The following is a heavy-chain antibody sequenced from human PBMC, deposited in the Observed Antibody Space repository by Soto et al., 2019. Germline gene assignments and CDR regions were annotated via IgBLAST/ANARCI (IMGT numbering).Heavy chain of an antibody. CDR3: ARDFVVGGPTINYYYGMDV. Sequence: SETLSLTCTVSGGSISSGGYYWSWIRQHPGKGLEWIGYIYYSGNTYYNPSLKSRVTISVDTSKNQFSLKLSSVTAADTAVYYCARDFVVGGPTINYYYGMDVWGQGTTVTVSS. D-gene: IGHD1-26*01. CDR1: GGSISSGGYY. J-gene: IGHJ6*02. CDR2: IYYSGNT. V-gene: IGHV4-31*03.